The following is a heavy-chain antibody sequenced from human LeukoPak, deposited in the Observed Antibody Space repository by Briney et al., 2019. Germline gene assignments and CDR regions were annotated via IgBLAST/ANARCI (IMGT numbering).Heavy chain of an antibody. V-gene: IGHV4-39*02. J-gene: IGHJ6*02. Sequence: SETLSLTCTVSGGSIISSSYYWGCIRQPPGKGLEWIGIINYGGSTFYNPSLKSRVNISVDTSKNHFSLNLTSVTAADTAVYYCATSTIGYYYGMDAWGQGTTVTVSS. CDR1: GGSIISSSYY. CDR3: ATSTIGYYYGMDA. CDR2: INYGGST.